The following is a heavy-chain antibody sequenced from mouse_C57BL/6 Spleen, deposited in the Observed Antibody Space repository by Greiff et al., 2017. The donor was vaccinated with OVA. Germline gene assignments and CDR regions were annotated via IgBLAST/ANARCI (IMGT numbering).Heavy chain of an antibody. CDR3: ARRGGYDVFAY. D-gene: IGHD2-2*01. Sequence: EVMLVESGGGLVKPGGSLKLSCAASGFTFSSYTMSWVRQTPEKRLEWVATISGGGGNTYYPDSVKGRFTISRDNAKNTLYLQMSSLRSEDTALYYCARRGGYDVFAYWGQGTLVTVSA. CDR2: ISGGGGNT. V-gene: IGHV5-9*01. CDR1: GFTFSSYT. J-gene: IGHJ3*01.